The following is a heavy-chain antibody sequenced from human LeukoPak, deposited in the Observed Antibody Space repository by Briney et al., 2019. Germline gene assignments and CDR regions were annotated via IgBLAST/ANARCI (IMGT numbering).Heavy chain of an antibody. Sequence: ETLSLTCTVSGGSISSYSWSWIRQPPGKGLEYVSSISSNGGSTYYADSVKGRFTISRDNSKNTLYLQMSSLRAEDTAVYYCVKDSDYDYVWGSYTHGYFDYWGQGTLVTVSS. V-gene: IGHV3-64D*06. CDR1: GGSISSYS. D-gene: IGHD3-16*01. CDR3: VKDSDYDYVWGSYTHGYFDY. CDR2: ISSNGGST. J-gene: IGHJ4*02.